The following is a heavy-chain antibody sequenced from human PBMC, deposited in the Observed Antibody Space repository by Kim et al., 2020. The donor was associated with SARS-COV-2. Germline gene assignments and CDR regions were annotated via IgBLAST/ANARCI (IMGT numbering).Heavy chain of an antibody. Sequence: GGSLRLSCAASGFTVSSNYMSWVRQAPGKGLEWVSVIYSGGSTYYADSVKGRFTISRDNSKNTLYLQMNSLRAEDTAVYYCARRCTNGVCYYAFDIWGQGTMVTVSS. J-gene: IGHJ3*02. CDR2: IYSGGST. CDR1: GFTVSSNY. V-gene: IGHV3-53*01. D-gene: IGHD2-8*01. CDR3: ARRCTNGVCYYAFDI.